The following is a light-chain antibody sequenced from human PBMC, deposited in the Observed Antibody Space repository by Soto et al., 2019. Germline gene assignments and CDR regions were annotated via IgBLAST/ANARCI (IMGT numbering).Light chain of an antibody. CDR3: ISYISSSQV. CDR2: DVS. Sequence: QSALTQSASVSGSPGQSITISCTGTSSDVGGYNYVSWYQQHPGKAPKLMIYDVSNRPSRVSNRFSGSKSGNTASLTISGLQAEDEADYYCISYISSSQVFGGGTKLTVL. V-gene: IGLV2-14*01. CDR1: SSDVGGYNY. J-gene: IGLJ2*01.